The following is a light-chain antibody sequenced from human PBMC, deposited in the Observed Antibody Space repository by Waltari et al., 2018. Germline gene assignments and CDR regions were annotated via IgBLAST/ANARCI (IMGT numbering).Light chain of an antibody. CDR2: RNN. Sequence: QSVLSQPPSASGTPGQRVTISCSGSDYNIGNHFVYWYHQLPGAAPKLLIYRNNHRPSGGPDRCSGSKAGPSASLAISGLRSEDEALYCCASWDGSLGGVVFGGGTKLTVL. J-gene: IGLJ2*01. CDR3: ASWDGSLGGVV. CDR1: DYNIGNHF. V-gene: IGLV1-47*01.